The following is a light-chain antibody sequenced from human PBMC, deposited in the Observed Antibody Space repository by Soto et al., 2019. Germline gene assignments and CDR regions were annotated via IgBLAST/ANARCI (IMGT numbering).Light chain of an antibody. V-gene: IGKV3-20*01. CDR2: GAS. Sequence: EIVLTQSPGTLSLSPGERATLSCRASQYVTSRYLAWYQQKPGQAPRLLMYGASSRATGSPDRFSGSGTGTDFTLTSSRLEPEDFAVYYCQQYGSSRGTFGQGTNVEL. CDR3: QQYGSSRGT. J-gene: IGKJ1*01. CDR1: QYVTSRY.